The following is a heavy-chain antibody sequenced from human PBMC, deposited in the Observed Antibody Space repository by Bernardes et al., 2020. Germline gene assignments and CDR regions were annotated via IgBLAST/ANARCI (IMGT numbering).Heavy chain of an antibody. CDR1: GFTVSSNY. Sequence: SLSLSCAASGFTVSSNYMSWVRQAPGKGLEWVSVIYSGGSTYYADSVKGRFTISRDNSKNTLYLQMNSLRAEDTAVYYCAFTLPERWLQSGGSDYWGQGTLVTVSS. CDR2: IYSGGST. J-gene: IGHJ4*02. CDR3: AFTLPERWLQSGGSDY. V-gene: IGHV3-53*01. D-gene: IGHD5-12*01.